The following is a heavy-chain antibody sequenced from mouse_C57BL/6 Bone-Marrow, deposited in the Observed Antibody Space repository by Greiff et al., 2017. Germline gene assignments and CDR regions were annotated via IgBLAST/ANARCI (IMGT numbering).Heavy chain of an antibody. D-gene: IGHD2-4*01. CDR1: GYTFTDYY. Sequence: QVQLKESGAELVRPGASVKLSCKASGYTFTDYYINWVKQRPGQGLEWIARIYPGSGNTYYNEKFKGKATLTAEKSSSTAYMQLSSLTSEDSAVYFCARNYDGFAYWGQGTLVTVSA. V-gene: IGHV1-76*01. J-gene: IGHJ3*01. CDR3: ARNYDGFAY. CDR2: IYPGSGNT.